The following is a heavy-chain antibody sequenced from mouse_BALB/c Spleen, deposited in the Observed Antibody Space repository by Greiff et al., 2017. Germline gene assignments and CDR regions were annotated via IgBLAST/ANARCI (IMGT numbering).Heavy chain of an antibody. J-gene: IGHJ3*01. CDR2: INPSNGRT. Sequence: QVQLQQPGAELVKPGASVKLSCKASGYTFTSYWMHWVKQRPGQGLEWIGEINPSNGRTNYNEKFKSKATLTVDKSSSTAYMQLSSLTSEDSAVYYCARTAIYYDYDPFADWGQGTLVTVSA. CDR3: ARTAIYYDYDPFAD. D-gene: IGHD2-4*01. CDR1: GYTFTSYW. V-gene: IGHV1S81*02.